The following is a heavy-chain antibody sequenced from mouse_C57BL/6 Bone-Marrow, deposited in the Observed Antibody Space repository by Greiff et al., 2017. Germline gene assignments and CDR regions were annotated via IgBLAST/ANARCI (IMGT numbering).Heavy chain of an antibody. V-gene: IGHV14-3*01. CDR3: ARLITSRRNCYAMDY. D-gene: IGHD2-4*01. CDR1: GFNIKNTY. Sequence: VQLKESVAELVRPGASVKLSCTASGFNIKNTYMHWVKQRPEQGLEWIGRIDPANGNTKYAPKFQGKATITADTSSNTAYLQLSSLTSEDTAIYYCARLITSRRNCYAMDYWAQGTSVTVSS. CDR2: IDPANGNT. J-gene: IGHJ4*01.